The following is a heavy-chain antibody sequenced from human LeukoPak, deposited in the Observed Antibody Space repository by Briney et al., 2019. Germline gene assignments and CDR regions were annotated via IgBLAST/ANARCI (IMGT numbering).Heavy chain of an antibody. J-gene: IGHJ4*02. CDR3: ARGIAAAGYSPDYFVY. CDR1: GGSFSSSY. Sequence: SETLSLTCTVSGGSFSSSYWSWIRQPPGKGLEWIGYIYYSGSTNYSPSLRSRVTISVDTSKNQFSLKLSSVTAADTAVYYCARGIAAAGYSPDYFVYWGQGTLVTVSS. CDR2: IYYSGST. D-gene: IGHD6-13*01. V-gene: IGHV4-59*01.